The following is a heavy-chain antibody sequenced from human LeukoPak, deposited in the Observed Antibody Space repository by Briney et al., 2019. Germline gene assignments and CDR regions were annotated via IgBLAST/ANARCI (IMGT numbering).Heavy chain of an antibody. Sequence: ASVKVSCKASGGTFSSYAISWVRQAPGQGLEWMGGIIPIFGTANYAQKFQGRVTITTNESTSTAYMELSSLRSEDTAVYYCARLLWAARVYYFDYWGQGTLVTVSS. D-gene: IGHD6-6*01. CDR1: GGTFSSYA. V-gene: IGHV1-69*05. CDR2: IIPIFGTA. CDR3: ARLLWAARVYYFDY. J-gene: IGHJ4*02.